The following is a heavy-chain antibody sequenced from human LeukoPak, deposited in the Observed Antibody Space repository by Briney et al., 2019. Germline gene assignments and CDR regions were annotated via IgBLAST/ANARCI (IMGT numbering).Heavy chain of an antibody. D-gene: IGHD2-2*01. CDR2: IGYDGTNE. Sequence: PGRSLSLSCAASGFTFSSYGMHWVRQAPGKGLEWVALIGYDGTNEYYADSVKGRFTISRDNSKNTLYLQMKSLRAKDTAVYYCARDFYCSRTSCYAPSFDYWGQGTLVTVSS. CDR3: ARDFYCSRTSCYAPSFDY. J-gene: IGHJ4*02. V-gene: IGHV3-33*01. CDR1: GFTFSSYG.